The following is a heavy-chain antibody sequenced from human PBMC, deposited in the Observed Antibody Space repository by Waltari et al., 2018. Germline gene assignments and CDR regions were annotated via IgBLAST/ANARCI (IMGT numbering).Heavy chain of an antibody. V-gene: IGHV3-23*03. J-gene: IGHJ4*02. D-gene: IGHD3-16*01. Sequence: EVQLLESGGGLVQPGGSLRLSCAASGLAFSSYAMSWVRQAPGKGLEWVSVIYAGGSTTYSADSVKGRFTISRDSSKNTLYLQMNSLRAEDTAVYYCASIMGGYWGQGTLVTVSS. CDR1: GLAFSSYA. CDR2: IYAGGSTT. CDR3: ASIMGGY.